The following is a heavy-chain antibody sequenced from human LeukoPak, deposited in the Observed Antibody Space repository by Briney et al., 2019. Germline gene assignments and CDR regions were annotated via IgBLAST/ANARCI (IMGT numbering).Heavy chain of an antibody. Sequence: GGSLRLSCAASGFTFSSYGMHWVRQAPGKGLEWVAFIRYDGSNKYYADSVKGRFTISRDNSKNTLYPQMNSLRAEDTAVYYCARAMGPTNWFDPWGQGTLVTVSS. V-gene: IGHV3-30*02. D-gene: IGHD1-26*01. CDR2: IRYDGSNK. CDR3: ARAMGPTNWFDP. CDR1: GFTFSSYG. J-gene: IGHJ5*02.